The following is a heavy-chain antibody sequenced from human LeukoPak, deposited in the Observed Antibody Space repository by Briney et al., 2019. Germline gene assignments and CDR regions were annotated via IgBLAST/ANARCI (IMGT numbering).Heavy chain of an antibody. J-gene: IGHJ4*02. CDR1: GFTFSSYG. Sequence: GRSLRLSCAASGFTFSSYGMHWVRQAPGKGLEWVAVISYDGSNKYYADSVKGRFTISRDNSKNTLYLQMNSLRAEDTAVYYCAKYAVGANLSPFDYWGQGTLVTVSS. V-gene: IGHV3-30*18. D-gene: IGHD1-26*01. CDR2: ISYDGSNK. CDR3: AKYAVGANLSPFDY.